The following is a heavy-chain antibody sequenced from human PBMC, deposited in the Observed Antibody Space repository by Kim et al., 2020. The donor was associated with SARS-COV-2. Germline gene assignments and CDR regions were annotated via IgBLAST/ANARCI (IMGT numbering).Heavy chain of an antibody. Sequence: FYYPSLKCGVTISTDASKNQYALRVSPVTAADTAVYYCARAPGNYYFYMDVWGEGTAVTVSS. CDR3: ARAPGNYYFYMDV. J-gene: IGHJ6*03. V-gene: IGHV4-31*02.